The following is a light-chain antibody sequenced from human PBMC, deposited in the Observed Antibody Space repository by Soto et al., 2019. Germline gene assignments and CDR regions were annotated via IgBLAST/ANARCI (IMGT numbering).Light chain of an antibody. Sequence: QSALTRPASVSGSPGQSITISCTGTSSDVGGYNYVSWYQQHPGKAPKLMIYDVSNRPSGVSNPFSGSKSGNTASLTLSGLQAEAEADYYCSSYTSSSTLVVFGGGTKLTVL. CDR3: SSYTSSSTLVV. V-gene: IGLV2-14*01. CDR1: SSDVGGYNY. CDR2: DVS. J-gene: IGLJ2*01.